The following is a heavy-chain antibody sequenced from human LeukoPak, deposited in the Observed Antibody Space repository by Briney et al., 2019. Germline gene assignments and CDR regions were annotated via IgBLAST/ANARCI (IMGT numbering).Heavy chain of an antibody. CDR1: GYTFTGYY. Sequence: GASVTVSCKASGYTFTGYYIHWVRQAPGQGLEWMGWINPNSGGTNYAQKFQGRVTMTRDTSISTAYMELSRLRSDDTAVYYCARDLFRGANWFDPWGQGTLVTVSS. CDR3: ARDLFRGANWFDP. V-gene: IGHV1-2*02. D-gene: IGHD3-10*01. CDR2: INPNSGGT. J-gene: IGHJ5*02.